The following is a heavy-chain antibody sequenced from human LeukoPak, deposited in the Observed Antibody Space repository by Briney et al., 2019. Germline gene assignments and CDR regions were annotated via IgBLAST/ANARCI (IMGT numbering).Heavy chain of an antibody. V-gene: IGHV1-2*02. J-gene: IGHJ6*03. Sequence: ASVKVSCKASGYTFTGYYMHWVRQAPGQGLEWMGWINPNSGGTNYAQKFQGRVTMTRDTSISTAYMELSRLRSDDTAVYYCARELPPLWALSRGYYYYYMDVWGKGTTVTVSS. D-gene: IGHD3-16*01. CDR2: INPNSGGT. CDR3: ARELPPLWALSRGYYYYYMDV. CDR1: GYTFTGYY.